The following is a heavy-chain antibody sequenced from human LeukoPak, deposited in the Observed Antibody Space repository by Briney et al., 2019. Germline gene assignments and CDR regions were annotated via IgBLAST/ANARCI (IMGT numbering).Heavy chain of an antibody. CDR1: GYTFTSYD. Sequence: ASVKVSCKASGYTFTSYDINWVRQATRQGLEWMGWMNPNSGNTGYAQKFQGRVTMTRNTSISTAYMELSSLRSEDTAVYYCASEIYNYYGSGSYYNVWGQGTLVTVSS. J-gene: IGHJ4*02. D-gene: IGHD3-10*01. CDR3: ASEIYNYYGSGSYYNV. V-gene: IGHV1-8*01. CDR2: MNPNSGNT.